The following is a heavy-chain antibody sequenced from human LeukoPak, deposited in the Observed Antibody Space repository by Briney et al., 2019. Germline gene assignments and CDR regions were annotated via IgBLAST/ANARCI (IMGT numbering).Heavy chain of an antibody. V-gene: IGHV4-59*01. J-gene: IGHJ4*02. Sequence: PSETLSLTCTVSGGSISSYFWSWIRQPPGKGLEWIGYIYYSGSTNYNPSLKSRVTISVDTSKNQFSLKLSSVTAADTAVYYCAGGDYGTRDYWGQGTLVTVSS. CDR3: AGGDYGTRDY. D-gene: IGHD4-17*01. CDR1: GGSISSYF. CDR2: IYYSGST.